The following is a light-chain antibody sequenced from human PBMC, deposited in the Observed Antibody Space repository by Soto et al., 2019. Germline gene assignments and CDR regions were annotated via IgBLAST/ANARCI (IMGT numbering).Light chain of an antibody. J-gene: IGKJ1*01. V-gene: IGKV1-39*01. CDR3: QQRYSTGWT. Sequence: DIQMTQSPSSLSASVGDRVTITCRASQSISSYLHWYQQKPGKAPKLLIYAASSLQSGVPSTFSGSGSGTDFTLTISSLQPEDFATYYCQQRYSTGWTFGQGTKVELK. CDR2: AAS. CDR1: QSISSY.